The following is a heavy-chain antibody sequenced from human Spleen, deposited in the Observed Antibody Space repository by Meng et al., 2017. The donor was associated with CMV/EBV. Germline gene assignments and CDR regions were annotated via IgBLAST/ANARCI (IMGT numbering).Heavy chain of an antibody. J-gene: IGHJ4*02. V-gene: IGHV3-23*01. D-gene: IGHD6-19*01. CDR2: ISGSDGTK. Sequence: GESLKISCAASGFTFSNYAMSWVRQAPGKGLEWVSTISGSDGTKDYADSVKGRFTVSRDNSERTLYLEMSSLRVDDTAVYYCAIPIAVAGTHDYWGQGALVTVSS. CDR3: AIPIAVAGTHDY. CDR1: GFTFSNYA.